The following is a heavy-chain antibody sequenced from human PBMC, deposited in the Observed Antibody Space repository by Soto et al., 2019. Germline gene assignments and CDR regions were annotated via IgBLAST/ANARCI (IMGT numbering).Heavy chain of an antibody. J-gene: IGHJ6*03. Sequence: GGSLRLSCAASGFTFDDYAMHWVRQAPGKGLEWVSGISWNSGSIGYADSVKGRFTISRDNAKNSLYLQMNSLRAEDTALYYCAIDLTIFGVVSYYMDVWGKGTTVTVSS. D-gene: IGHD3-3*01. CDR2: ISWNSGSI. V-gene: IGHV3-9*01. CDR1: GFTFDDYA. CDR3: AIDLTIFGVVSYYMDV.